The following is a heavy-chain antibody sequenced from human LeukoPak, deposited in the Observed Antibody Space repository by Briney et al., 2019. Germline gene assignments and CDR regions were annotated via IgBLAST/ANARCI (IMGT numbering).Heavy chain of an antibody. CDR2: ITGSGGST. D-gene: IGHD2/OR15-2a*01. Sequence: PGGSLRLSCAASGFTFTDYAMSWVRQAPGKGREWGSGITGSGGSTYYADSVKGRFTISRDYSRTTLRLQMNSLRAADTAVSSCAQDAHYLESLTGALYFQNWGQGNLVTVSS. V-gene: IGHV3-23*01. CDR1: GFTFTDYA. J-gene: IGHJ1*01. CDR3: AQDAHYLESLTGALYFQN.